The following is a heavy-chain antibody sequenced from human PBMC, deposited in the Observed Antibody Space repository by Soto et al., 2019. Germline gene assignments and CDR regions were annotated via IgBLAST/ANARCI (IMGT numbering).Heavy chain of an antibody. J-gene: IGHJ4*02. CDR1: GGSFSGYY. CDR3: ASTVTTTYYFDY. Sequence: ASETLSLTCAVYGGSFSGYYWSWIRQPPGKGLEWIGEINHSGSTNYNPSLKSRVTISVDTSKNQFSLKLSSVTAADTAVYYCASTVTTTYYFDYWGQGTLVTVSS. V-gene: IGHV4-34*01. CDR2: INHSGST. D-gene: IGHD4-17*01.